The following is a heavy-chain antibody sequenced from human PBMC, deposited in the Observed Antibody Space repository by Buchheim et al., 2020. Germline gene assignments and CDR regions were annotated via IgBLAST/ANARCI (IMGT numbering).Heavy chain of an antibody. CDR2: MNPKSGNT. CDR3: ARGITGTRRRFDP. J-gene: IGHJ5*02. CDR1: GYTFSSDE. V-gene: IGHV1-8*01. D-gene: IGHD1-7*01. Sequence: QVQLVQSGAEVKKPGASVKVSCKASGYTFSSDEIDWVRQATGQGLEWMGWMNPKSGNTGYAQNFQGRVTMTRDTSITTVYMELSGLRSEDTAVYYCARGITGTRRRFDPWGQGTL.